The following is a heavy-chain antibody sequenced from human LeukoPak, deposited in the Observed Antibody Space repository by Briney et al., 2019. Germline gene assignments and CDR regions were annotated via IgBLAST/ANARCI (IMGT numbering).Heavy chain of an antibody. CDR2: IKSKTDGGTT. V-gene: IGHV3-15*01. D-gene: IGHD3-9*01. CDR1: GFTFSNAW. J-gene: IGHJ4*02. Sequence: GGSLRLSCAASGFTFSNAWMSWVRQAPGKGLEWVGRIKSKTDGGTTDYAAPVKGRFTTSRDDSKNTLYLQMNSLKTEDTAVYYCTTETEYDILTGYSQSDYWGQGTLVTVSS. CDR3: TTETEYDILTGYSQSDY.